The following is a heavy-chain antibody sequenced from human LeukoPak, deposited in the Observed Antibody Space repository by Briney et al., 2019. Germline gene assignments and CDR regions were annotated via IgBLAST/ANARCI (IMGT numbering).Heavy chain of an antibody. J-gene: IGHJ4*02. D-gene: IGHD3-22*01. CDR1: EYIFTSYW. CDR2: IYPGDFDT. CDR3: ARLLGPMIARGYFDY. Sequence: GESLKISCKGSEYIFTSYWTGWVRQMPGKGLEWMGIIYPGDFDTRYSPSFQGQVTISADKSISTAYLQWSSLKASDTAMYYCARLLGPMIARGYFDYWGQGTLVTVSS. V-gene: IGHV5-51*01.